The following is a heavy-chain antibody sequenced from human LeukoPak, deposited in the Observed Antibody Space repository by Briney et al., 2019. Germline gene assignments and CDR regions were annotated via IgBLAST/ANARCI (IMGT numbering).Heavy chain of an antibody. J-gene: IGHJ4*02. V-gene: IGHV7-4-1*02. Sequence: GASVKVSCKASGYTFTSYAMNWVRQAPGQGLEWMGWINTNTGNPTYAQGFTGRFVFSLDTSVSTAYLQISSLKAEDTAVYYCARDQWKQQLVHGGDYWGQGTLVTVSS. CDR1: GYTFTSYA. CDR3: ARDQWKQQLVHGGDY. D-gene: IGHD6-13*01. CDR2: INTNTGNP.